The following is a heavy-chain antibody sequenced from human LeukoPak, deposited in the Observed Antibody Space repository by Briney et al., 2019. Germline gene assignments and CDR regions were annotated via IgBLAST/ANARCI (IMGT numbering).Heavy chain of an antibody. CDR3: ATRSSG. CDR1: GFTLSANY. J-gene: IGHJ4*02. Sequence: PGGSPRLSCAASGFTLSANYMSLVRPAPRKGLEWVSVNYCGGSTYYADSVKGRFTISRDNSKNTLYLQMNSLRAEDTAVYYCATRSSGWGQGTLVTVSS. V-gene: IGHV3-53*01. D-gene: IGHD6-19*01. CDR2: NYCGGST.